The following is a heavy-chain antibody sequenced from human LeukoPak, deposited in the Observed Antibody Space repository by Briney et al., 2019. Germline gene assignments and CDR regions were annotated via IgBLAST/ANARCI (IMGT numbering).Heavy chain of an antibody. CDR1: GYSFTSYW. D-gene: IGHD2-21*02. V-gene: IGHV5-51*01. CDR2: IYPGDSDT. Sequence: GESLKISCKGSGYSFTSYWIGWVRQMPGKGLEWMGIIYPGDSDTRYSPSFPGQVTISADKSISTAYLQWSSLKASDTAMYYCARPNCGGDCYPVNDAFDIWGQGTMVTVSS. J-gene: IGHJ3*02. CDR3: ARPNCGGDCYPVNDAFDI.